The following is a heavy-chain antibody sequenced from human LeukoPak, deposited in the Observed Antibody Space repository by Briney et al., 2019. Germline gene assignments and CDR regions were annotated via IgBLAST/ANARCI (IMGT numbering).Heavy chain of an antibody. Sequence: GGSLRLSCAASGFTFSGSAMHWVRQTSGKGLEWVGHIRSKSYSYATAYAASVTGRFTISRDDSRNTAYLQMNSLKTEDTAVYYCTPGGVDFWGKGTLVTVSS. J-gene: IGHJ4*02. V-gene: IGHV3-73*01. CDR2: IRSKSYSYAT. CDR3: TPGGVDF. CDR1: GFTFSGSA.